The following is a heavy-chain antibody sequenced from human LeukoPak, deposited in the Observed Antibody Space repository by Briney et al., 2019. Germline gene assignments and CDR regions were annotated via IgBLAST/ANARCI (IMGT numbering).Heavy chain of an antibody. V-gene: IGHV3-20*01. J-gene: IGHJ4*02. Sequence: PGGSLRLSCAVSGFTFGDYGMIWVRQAPGKGLEWVSGINWNGARTGYADSVKGRFTISRDNAKGSLHLQMNSLRAEDTALYDCASTSNDDILTAANWGQGTLVTVSS. CDR2: INWNGART. D-gene: IGHD3-9*01. CDR1: GFTFGDYG. CDR3: ASTSNDDILTAAN.